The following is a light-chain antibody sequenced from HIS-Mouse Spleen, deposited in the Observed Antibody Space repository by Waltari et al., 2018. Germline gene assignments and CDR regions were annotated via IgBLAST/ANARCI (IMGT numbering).Light chain of an antibody. J-gene: IGKJ1*01. CDR3: QQLNSYPPT. CDR2: AAS. Sequence: DIQLTQSPSFLSASVGDRVTITCRASQGFRSYLAWYQQKPVKAPKLLIYAASTLQSGVPSRFSGSGSGTEFTLTISSLQPEDFATYYCQQLNSYPPTFGQGTKVEIK. CDR1: QGFRSY. V-gene: IGKV1-9*01.